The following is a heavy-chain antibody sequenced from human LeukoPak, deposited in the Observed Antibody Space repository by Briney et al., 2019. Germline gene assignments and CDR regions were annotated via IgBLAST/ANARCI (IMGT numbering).Heavy chain of an antibody. V-gene: IGHV3-23*01. CDR3: AKDLSSGSYAFDY. J-gene: IGHJ4*02. CDR1: GFTFSSYA. D-gene: IGHD1-26*01. CDR2: ISGSGGST. Sequence: GRSLRLSCAASGFTFSSYAMSWVRQAPGKGLEWVSAISGSGGSTYYADSVKGRFTISRDNSKNTLYLQMNSLRAEDTAVYYCAKDLSSGSYAFDYWGQGTLVTVSS.